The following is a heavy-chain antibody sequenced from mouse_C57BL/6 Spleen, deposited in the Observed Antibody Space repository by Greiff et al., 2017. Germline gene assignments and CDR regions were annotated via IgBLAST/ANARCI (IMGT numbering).Heavy chain of an antibody. CDR1: GFSLTSYG. J-gene: IGHJ4*01. V-gene: IGHV2-2*01. D-gene: IGHD4-1*01. CDR2: IWSGGST. CDR3: ARRELGQDYAMDY. Sequence: QVHVKQSGPGLVQPSQSLSITCTVSGFSLTSYGVHWVRQSPGKGLEWLGVIWSGGSTDYNAAFISRLSISKDNSKSQVFFKMNSLQADDTAIYYCARRELGQDYAMDYWGQGTSVTVSS.